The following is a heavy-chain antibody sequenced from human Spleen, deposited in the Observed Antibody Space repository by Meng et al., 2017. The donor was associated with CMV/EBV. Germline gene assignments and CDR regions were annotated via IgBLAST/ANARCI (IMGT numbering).Heavy chain of an antibody. J-gene: IGHJ4*02. Sequence: GESLKISCAASGFTFSPSGMHWVRQAPGKGLEWLSLLSWDGSSTYYADSVKGRFIISRDTSTNSLYLLMSSLRPEDTALYYCAKGSRYNWNDDPNFDYWGQGTLVTVSS. CDR3: AKGSRYNWNDDPNFDY. CDR2: LSWDGSST. V-gene: IGHV3-43D*03. D-gene: IGHD1-1*01. CDR1: GFTFSPSG.